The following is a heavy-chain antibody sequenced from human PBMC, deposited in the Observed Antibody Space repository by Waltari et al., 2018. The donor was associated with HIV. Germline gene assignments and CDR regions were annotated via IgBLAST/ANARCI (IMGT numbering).Heavy chain of an antibody. D-gene: IGHD2-15*01. J-gene: IGHJ4*02. Sequence: QVQLVQSGAEVKKPGASVKISCKASGYTFTGYYRPWVRQAPGQGLEWMGWSNPENGGTKYSQKFQGRVTMTRDTSISTAYMELSRLRSDDTAAYYCARDICNGGSCYSYYFDYWGQGTLVTVSS. CDR3: ARDICNGGSCYSYYFDY. V-gene: IGHV1-2*02. CDR2: SNPENGGT. CDR1: GYTFTGYY.